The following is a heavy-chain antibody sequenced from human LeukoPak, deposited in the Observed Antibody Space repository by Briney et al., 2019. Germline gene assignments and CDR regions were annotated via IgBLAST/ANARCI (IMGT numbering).Heavy chain of an antibody. CDR3: AKFFPPSGGSSGWSWVIDH. J-gene: IGHJ5*02. D-gene: IGHD6-25*01. CDR2: INPSDGST. Sequence: GASVKVSCKASGYTFTIFHIHWVRQAPGQGLEWMGMINPSDGSTNYAQKFQGRVTMTSDMSTSTVAMDLSSLRAEDTAVYYCAKFFPPSGGSSGWSWVIDHWGQGTLVTVSS. CDR1: GYTFTIFH. V-gene: IGHV1-46*01.